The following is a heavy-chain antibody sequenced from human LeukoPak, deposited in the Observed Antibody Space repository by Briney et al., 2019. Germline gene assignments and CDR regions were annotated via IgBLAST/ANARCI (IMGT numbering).Heavy chain of an antibody. CDR1: GFTVSSNY. CDR3: GRGWAVDF. V-gene: IGHV3-53*01. CDR2: IYSGGST. J-gene: IGHJ4*02. Sequence: GGSLRLSCAASGFTVSSNYMSWVRQAPGKGLEWVSIIYSGGSTYYADFVKGRFTISRDNSKNTLYLQMNSLRAEDTAVYYCGRGWAVDFWGQGTLVTVSS. D-gene: IGHD5-24*01.